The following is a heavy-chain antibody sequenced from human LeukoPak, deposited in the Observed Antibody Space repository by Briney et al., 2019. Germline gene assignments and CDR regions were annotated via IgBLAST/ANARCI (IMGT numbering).Heavy chain of an antibody. D-gene: IGHD6-19*01. Sequence: GGSLRLSCAASGFTLTGYTMNWVRQAPGKGLEWVSSISGDGSNMYYADSMKGRFTISRDNAKNSLYLQLHGLRAEDTAVYYCARDRYIAVAGLTPGYWGQGTLVTVSS. CDR1: GFTLTGYT. CDR3: ARDRYIAVAGLTPGY. CDR2: ISGDGSNM. J-gene: IGHJ4*02. V-gene: IGHV3-21*01.